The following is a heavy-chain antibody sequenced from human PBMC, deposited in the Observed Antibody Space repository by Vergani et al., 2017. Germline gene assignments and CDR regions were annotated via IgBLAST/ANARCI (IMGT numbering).Heavy chain of an antibody. CDR2: ISYDGSNK. CDR3: ARDSAAAGAFDI. CDR1: GFTLSSYA. D-gene: IGHD6-13*01. Sequence: QVQLVESGGGVVQPGRSLRLSCAASGFTLSSYAMHWVRQAPGKGLEWVAVISYDGSNKYYADSVKGRFTISRDNSKNTLYLQMNSLRAEDTAVYYCARDSAAAGAFDIWGQGTMVTVSS. J-gene: IGHJ3*02. V-gene: IGHV3-30-3*01.